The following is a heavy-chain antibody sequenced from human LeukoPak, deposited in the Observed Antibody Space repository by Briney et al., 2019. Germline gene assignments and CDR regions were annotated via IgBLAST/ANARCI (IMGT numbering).Heavy chain of an antibody. CDR3: ARHQRQFDY. CDR1: GGSFSGYY. V-gene: IGHV4-34*01. CDR2: INHSGST. J-gene: IGHJ4*02. Sequence: SETLSLTCAVYGGSFSGYYWSWIRQPPGKGLEWIGEINHSGSTNCNPSLKSRVTISVDASKNQYSLNLTSVTAADTAVYYCARHQRQFDYWGQGTLVTVSS.